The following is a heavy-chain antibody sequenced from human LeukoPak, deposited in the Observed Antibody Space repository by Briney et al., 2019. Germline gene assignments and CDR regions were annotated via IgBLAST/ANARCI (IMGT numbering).Heavy chain of an antibody. Sequence: GASVKVSCKASGYTFTGYYMHWVRQAPGQGLEWMGWINPNNGGTNYAQKFQGRVTMTRDTSISTAYMELSRLRSDDTAVYYCARVVRVDTAMPGYWGQGTLVTVSS. CDR3: ARVVRVDTAMPGY. J-gene: IGHJ4*02. CDR2: INPNNGGT. V-gene: IGHV1-2*02. CDR1: GYTFTGYY. D-gene: IGHD5-18*01.